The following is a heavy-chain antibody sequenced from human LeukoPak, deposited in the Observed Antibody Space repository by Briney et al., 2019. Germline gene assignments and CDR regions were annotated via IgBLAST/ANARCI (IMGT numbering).Heavy chain of an antibody. D-gene: IGHD3-22*01. CDR1: GGSISSYY. CDR2: IYYSGST. V-gene: IGHV4-59*01. CDR3: ASSGYYLAHFDY. J-gene: IGHJ4*02. Sequence: PSETLSLTCTVPGGSISSYYWSWIRQPPGKGLEWIGYIYYSGSTNYNPSLKSRVTISVDTSKNQFSLKLSSVTAADTAVYYCASSGYYLAHFDYWGQGTLVTVSS.